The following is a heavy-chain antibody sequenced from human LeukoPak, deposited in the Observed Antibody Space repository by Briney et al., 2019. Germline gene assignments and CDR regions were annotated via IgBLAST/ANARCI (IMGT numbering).Heavy chain of an antibody. CDR2: IRGYGSEK. CDR1: GFTLSKFW. CDR3: ARAVPPTSSYDGTTYYYDAHDY. D-gene: IGHD3-22*01. Sequence: GGSLRLSCVGSGFTLSKFWMTWVRHPQGKGLELVANIRGYGSEKSYVDASKGRFTIIRDNAKNSLYLQMNSLRAEDTAVYYCARAVPPTSSYDGTTYYYDAHDYWGQGNLVTVSS. V-gene: IGHV3-7*04. J-gene: IGHJ4*02.